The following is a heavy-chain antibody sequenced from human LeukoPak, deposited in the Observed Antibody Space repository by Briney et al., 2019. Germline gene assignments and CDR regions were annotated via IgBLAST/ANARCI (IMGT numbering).Heavy chain of an antibody. CDR2: ISAYNGKT. J-gene: IGHJ4*02. CDR1: DYTFTNYG. Sequence: ASVKVSCKASDYTFTNYGVSWVRQAPGQGLEWMGWISAYNGKTYYAQKFQGRVTVTTDTSTSTAYMDLRSLRSDDTAVYYCARNRDGYNSFDYWGQGTLVTVSS. CDR3: ARNRDGYNSFDY. V-gene: IGHV1-18*01. D-gene: IGHD5-24*01.